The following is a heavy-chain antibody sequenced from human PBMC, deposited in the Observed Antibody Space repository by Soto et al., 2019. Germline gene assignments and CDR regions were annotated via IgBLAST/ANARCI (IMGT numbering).Heavy chain of an antibody. CDR1: GYTFIRYG. D-gene: IGHD2-15*01. CDR2: IRPYNGNT. V-gene: IGHV1-18*01. Sequence: GASVKVSCKASGYTFIRYGISWVRQAPGQGLEWMGWIRPYNGNTNYAQKFQGRVAMTSDTSTSTAYMELRSLRSDDTAVYYCARFTDPEYCNGGTCYSKFWGQGTLVTVSS. CDR3: ARFTDPEYCNGGTCYSKF. J-gene: IGHJ4*01.